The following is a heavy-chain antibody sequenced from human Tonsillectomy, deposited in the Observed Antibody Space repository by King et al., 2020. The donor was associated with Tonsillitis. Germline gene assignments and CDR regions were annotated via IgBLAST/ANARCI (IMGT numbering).Heavy chain of an antibody. CDR3: ANYNWGLKY. Sequence: VQLVESGGGVVQPGRSLRLSCAASGFTFNNYGMHWVRQAPGKGLEWVAVISYDGSNKEYADSVKGRFTISRDNSKNTLYLQMNSLRAEDTAIYYCANYNWGLKYWGQGDLVTVSS. V-gene: IGHV3-30*18. CDR2: ISYDGSNK. D-gene: IGHD7-27*01. J-gene: IGHJ4*02. CDR1: GFTFNNYG.